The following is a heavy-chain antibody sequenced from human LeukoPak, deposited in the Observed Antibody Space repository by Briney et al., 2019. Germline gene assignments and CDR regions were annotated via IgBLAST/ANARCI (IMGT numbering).Heavy chain of an antibody. CDR3: ARGWDYDSGGRPTAYVY. V-gene: IGHV1-69*13. D-gene: IGHD3-22*01. Sequence: SVKVSCKASGYTFTSYDINWVRQAPGPGLEWMGGIIPIFGTANYAQKFQGRVTITADESTSTVYMELNGLKSEDTAVYYCARGWDYDSGGRPTAYVYWGQGTLVTVSS. CDR1: GYTFTSYD. J-gene: IGHJ4*02. CDR2: IIPIFGTA.